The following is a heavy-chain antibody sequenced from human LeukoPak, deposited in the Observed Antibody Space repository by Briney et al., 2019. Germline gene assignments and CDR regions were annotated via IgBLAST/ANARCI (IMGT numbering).Heavy chain of an antibody. CDR2: IFYSGST. D-gene: IGHD2-8*02. CDR3: ARDRGVTGGWFDP. Sequence: SETLSLTCTVSGGSISISNYYWGWIRQPPGKGLEWFGNIFYSGSTYYSPSLKSRVPISLDTSNNQFSLKLSSVTAADTAVYYCARDRGVTGGWFDPWGQGTLVTVSS. J-gene: IGHJ5*02. V-gene: IGHV4-39*07. CDR1: GGSISISNYY.